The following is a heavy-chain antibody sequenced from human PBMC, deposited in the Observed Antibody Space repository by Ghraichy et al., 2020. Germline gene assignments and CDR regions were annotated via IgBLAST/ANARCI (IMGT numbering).Heavy chain of an antibody. Sequence: ETLSLTCTVSGGSISSYYWSWIRQPPGKGLEWIGYIYYSGSTNYNPSLKSRVTISVDTSKNQFSLKLSSVTAADTAVYYCASMGRVLEPPYYYYYGMDVWGQGTTVTVSS. CDR1: GGSISSYY. D-gene: IGHD1-1*01. CDR3: ASMGRVLEPPYYYYYGMDV. J-gene: IGHJ6*02. CDR2: IYYSGST. V-gene: IGHV4-59*01.